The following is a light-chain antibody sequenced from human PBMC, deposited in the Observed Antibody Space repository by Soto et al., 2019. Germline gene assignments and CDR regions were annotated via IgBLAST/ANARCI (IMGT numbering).Light chain of an antibody. J-gene: IGLJ1*01. V-gene: IGLV2-14*01. CDR3: SSYTSSNSLYV. CDR1: SSDVGGYKY. CDR2: DVS. Sequence: QSALTQPASVSGSPGQSITISCTGTSSDVGGYKYVSWYQQHPGKAPKVMIYDVSNRPSGVSYRFSGSKSGNTASLTISGLQAEDEADYYCSSYTSSNSLYVFGTGTKLTVL.